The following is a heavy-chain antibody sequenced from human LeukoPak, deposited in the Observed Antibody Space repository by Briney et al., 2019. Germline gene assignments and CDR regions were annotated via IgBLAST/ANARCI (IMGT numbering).Heavy chain of an antibody. Sequence: SETLSLTCTVSGGSISSGNYYWSWIRQPAGKRLEWIGRIYTSGSTNYNPSLKSRVTISVDTSKNQFSLKLSSVTAADTAVYYCARHSWYQLLIRNNWFDPWGQGTLVTVSS. J-gene: IGHJ5*02. CDR1: GGSISSGNYY. D-gene: IGHD2-2*01. V-gene: IGHV4-61*02. CDR3: ARHSWYQLLIRNNWFDP. CDR2: IYTSGST.